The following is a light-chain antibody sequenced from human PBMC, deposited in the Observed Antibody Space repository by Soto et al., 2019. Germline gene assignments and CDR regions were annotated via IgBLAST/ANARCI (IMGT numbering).Light chain of an antibody. J-gene: IGLJ1*01. V-gene: IGLV2-14*01. CDR2: QVS. CDR3: SSYTSSTTYV. Sequence: QSALTQPASVSGSPGQSIAISCTGTTSDVGAYNYVSWYQQHPGKDPKLMIYQVSNRPSGVSNRFSGSKSGNTASLTISGLQAEDEADYYCSSYTSSTTYVFGTGTKLTVL. CDR1: TSDVGAYNY.